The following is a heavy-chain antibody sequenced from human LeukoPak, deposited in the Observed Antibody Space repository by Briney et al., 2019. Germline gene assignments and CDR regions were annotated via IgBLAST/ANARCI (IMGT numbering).Heavy chain of an antibody. Sequence: GGSLRLSCAASGFTFSSYGMHWVRQAPGKGLEWVAVISYDGSNKYYADSVKGRFTISRDNSKNSLYLQMNSLRTEDTALYYCAKDGPGGFWDVDYWGQGTLVTVSS. CDR3: AKDGPGGFWDVDY. CDR2: ISYDGSNK. V-gene: IGHV3-30*18. J-gene: IGHJ4*02. D-gene: IGHD3-16*01. CDR1: GFTFSSYG.